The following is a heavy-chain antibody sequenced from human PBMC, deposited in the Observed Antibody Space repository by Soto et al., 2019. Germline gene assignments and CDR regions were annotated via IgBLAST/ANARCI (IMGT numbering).Heavy chain of an antibody. CDR2: INAGNGNT. V-gene: IGHV1-3*01. J-gene: IGHJ3*02. CDR1: GYTFTSYA. D-gene: IGHD3-10*02. Sequence: GASVKVSCKASGYTFTSYAMHWVRQAPGQRLEWMGWINAGNGNTKYSQKFQGRVTITRDTSASTAYMELSSLRSEDTAVYYCARIRVRGVLILKDALDIWGQGTMVTVSS. CDR3: ARIRVRGVLILKDALDI.